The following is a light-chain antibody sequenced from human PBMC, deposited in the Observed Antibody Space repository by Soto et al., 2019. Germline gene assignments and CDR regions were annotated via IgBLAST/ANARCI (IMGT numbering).Light chain of an antibody. CDR3: QQYYSYSPLT. CDR1: QSVRDW. CDR2: KAS. Sequence: DIQMTQSPSTLSASVGDRVTVTCRASQSVRDWVAWYQQQAGRAPRLLIYKASSLQGGVPSRFSGSGFGTEFTLAISSLQPDDFASYYCQQYYSYSPLTFGGGTKVEI. J-gene: IGKJ4*01. V-gene: IGKV1-5*03.